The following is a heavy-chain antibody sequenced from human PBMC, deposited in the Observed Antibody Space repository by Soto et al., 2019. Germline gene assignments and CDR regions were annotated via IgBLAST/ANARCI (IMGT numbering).Heavy chain of an antibody. Sequence: EVQLMDSGGGLVQPGGSLRLSCAASEFTFRSYWMHWVRQSPGKGLVWVSRISGDGSSTTYADSVRGRFTISRDNAKNTVYLQMDSLRAEDTAVYYCARSLPGTYGAFDLWGQGTMVTVSS. J-gene: IGHJ3*01. V-gene: IGHV3-74*01. CDR2: ISGDGSST. D-gene: IGHD1-7*01. CDR3: ARSLPGTYGAFDL. CDR1: EFTFRSYW.